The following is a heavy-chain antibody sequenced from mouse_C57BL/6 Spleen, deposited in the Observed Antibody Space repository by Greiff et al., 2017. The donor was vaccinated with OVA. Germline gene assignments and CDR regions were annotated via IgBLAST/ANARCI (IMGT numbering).Heavy chain of an antibody. J-gene: IGHJ2*01. Sequence: EVQLVESGGGLVKPGGSLKLSCAASGFTFSSYAMSWVRQTPEKRLEWVATISDGGSYTYYPDNVKGRFTISRDNAKNNLYLQMSHLKSEDTAMYYCARGRDYAYWGQGTTLTVSS. D-gene: IGHD2-4*01. CDR1: GFTFSSYA. CDR3: ARGRDYAY. V-gene: IGHV5-4*01. CDR2: ISDGGSYT.